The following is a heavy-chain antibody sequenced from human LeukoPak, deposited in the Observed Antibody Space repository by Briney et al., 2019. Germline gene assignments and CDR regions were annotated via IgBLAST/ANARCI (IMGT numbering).Heavy chain of an antibody. Sequence: PSETLSLTCTVSGGSIRSSYWSWIRRPPGKGLEWIGYIYYSGRTNYNPSLKSRVTISVDTSKNQFSLKLSSVTAADTAVYYCARQDYYDSSGYPDYWGQGTLVTVSS. J-gene: IGHJ4*02. CDR1: GGSIRSSY. CDR2: IYYSGRT. CDR3: ARQDYYDSSGYPDY. D-gene: IGHD3-22*01. V-gene: IGHV4-59*08.